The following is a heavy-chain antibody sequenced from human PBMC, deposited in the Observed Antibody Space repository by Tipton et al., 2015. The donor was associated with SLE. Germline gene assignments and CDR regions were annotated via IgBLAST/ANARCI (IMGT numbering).Heavy chain of an antibody. J-gene: IGHJ4*02. CDR3: ARGDCSSTSCLDC. D-gene: IGHD2-2*01. CDR1: GGPISSSSYY. Sequence: TLSLTCTVSGGPISSSSYYWSWVRQPPGKGLEWIGYIYYSGSTNYNPSLKSRVTISVDTSKNQSSLKLSSVTAADTAVYYCARGDCSSTSCLDCWGQGTLVTVAS. V-gene: IGHV4-61*01. CDR2: IYYSGST.